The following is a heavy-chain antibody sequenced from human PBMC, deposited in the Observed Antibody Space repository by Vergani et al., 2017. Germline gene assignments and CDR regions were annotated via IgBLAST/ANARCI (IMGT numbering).Heavy chain of an antibody. CDR2: IIPSGGST. D-gene: IGHD4-23*01. V-gene: IGHV1-46*03. J-gene: IGHJ4*02. CDR1: GDTFSSYS. Sequence: QVQLVQSVAEVKKPRSSVKVSCKASGDTFSSYSISWVRQAPGQGLEWMVRIIPSGGSTSYAQKFQGRVTMTRDTSTSTVYMDLSSLRSEDTAVYYCARGGRYGGKFDYWGQGTLVTVSS. CDR3: ARGGRYGGKFDY.